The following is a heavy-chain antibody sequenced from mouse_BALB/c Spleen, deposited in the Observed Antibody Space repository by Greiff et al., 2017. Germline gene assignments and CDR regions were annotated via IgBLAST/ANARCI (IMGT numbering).Heavy chain of an antibody. Sequence: EVQLQQSGGGLVQPGGSLRLSCATSGFTFTDYYMSWVRQPPGKALEWLGFIRNKANGYTTEYSASVKGRFTISRDNSQSILYLQMNTLRAEDSATYYCARDKEYYGSSYYFDYWGQGTTLTVSS. D-gene: IGHD1-1*01. CDR2: IRNKANGYTT. CDR1: GFTFTDYY. V-gene: IGHV7-3*02. CDR3: ARDKEYYGSSYYFDY. J-gene: IGHJ2*01.